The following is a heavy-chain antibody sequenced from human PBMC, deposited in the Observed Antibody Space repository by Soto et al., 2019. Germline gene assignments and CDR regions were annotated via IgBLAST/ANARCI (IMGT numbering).Heavy chain of an antibody. CDR2: LFYGGTT. V-gene: IGHV4-39*01. D-gene: IGHD3-10*01. Sequence: QVHLQESGPGLVKPSETLSLTCTVSGGSISGYYWTWIRQPPGKGLEWVGSLFYGGTTDYNTSLKSRLTMALDTSKNHFSLKLMAVTAEDTAVYYWARHRGPAPGSWGQGTLVTDAS. J-gene: IGHJ5*02. CDR3: ARHRGPAPGS. CDR1: GGSISGYY.